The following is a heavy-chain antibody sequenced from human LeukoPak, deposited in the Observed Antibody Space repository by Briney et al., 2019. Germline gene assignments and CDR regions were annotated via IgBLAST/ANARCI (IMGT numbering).Heavy chain of an antibody. CDR2: LYIGGNT. CDR3: AKDDARIQLWPDAFDI. V-gene: IGHV3-53*05. Sequence: GGSLRLSCVASGLSVSNNYMNWVRQAPGEGLEWVSALYIGGNTYYVDSVRGRFTISRDNSKNTLYLQMNSLRAEDTAVYYCAKDDARIQLWPDAFDIWGQGTMVTVSS. D-gene: IGHD5-18*01. CDR1: GLSVSNNY. J-gene: IGHJ3*02.